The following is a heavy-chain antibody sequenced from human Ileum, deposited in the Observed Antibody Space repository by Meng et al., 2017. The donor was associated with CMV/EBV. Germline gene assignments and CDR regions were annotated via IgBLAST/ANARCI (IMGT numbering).Heavy chain of an antibody. CDR2: QDANKN. CDR3: AKTQDLWSGYHGYYYYYGMDV. V-gene: IGHV3-7*03. Sequence: GESLKISCAASGFNLSDYYMTWVRQAPGKGLEWVAQDANKNYYVDSVKGRFTISRDNSKNTLYLQMNSLRAEDTAVYYCAKTQDLWSGYHGYYYYYGMDVWGQGTPVTVSS. D-gene: IGHD3-3*01. J-gene: IGHJ6*02. CDR1: GFNLSDYY.